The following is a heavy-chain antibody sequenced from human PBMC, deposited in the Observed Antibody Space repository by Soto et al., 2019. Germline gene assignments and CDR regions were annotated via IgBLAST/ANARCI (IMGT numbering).Heavy chain of an antibody. CDR1: GYTFTGYY. Sequence: ASVKVSCKASGYTFTGYYMHWVRQAPGQGLEWMGWINPNSGGTNYAQKFQGRVTMTRDTSISTAYMELSRLRSDATAVYYCARDLGCWSGSYYDCNWFAPWGQGTLVTVSS. D-gene: IGHD1-26*01. J-gene: IGHJ5*02. V-gene: IGHV1-2*02. CDR2: INPNSGGT. CDR3: ARDLGCWSGSYYDCNWFAP.